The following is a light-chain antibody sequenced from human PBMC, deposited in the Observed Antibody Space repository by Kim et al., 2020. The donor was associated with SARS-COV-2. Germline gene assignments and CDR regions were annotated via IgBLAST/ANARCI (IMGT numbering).Light chain of an antibody. V-gene: IGKV1-5*01. CDR2: DVS. CDR1: QNLESW. Sequence: GGRVTITCRASQNLESWLAWYQQRPRQPPKLLIYDVSILQSGVPSRFSGNGSGTEFSLTISNLQPDDFATYFCQQYNSYSYSFGQGTKLEI. CDR3: QQYNSYSYS. J-gene: IGKJ2*01.